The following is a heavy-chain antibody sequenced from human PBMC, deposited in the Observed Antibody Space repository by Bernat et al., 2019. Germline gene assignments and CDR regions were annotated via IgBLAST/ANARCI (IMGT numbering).Heavy chain of an antibody. Sequence: EVHLVESGGGLVKPGGSLRLSCAASGFGFNNAWMNWVRQAPGKGLEWVGRIKSKTDGGTKDYAAPVKGRFTISRDDSKNTLYLQMNSLKTEDTAVYYGTKDLYHLRIWYWGKGTLVTV. CDR1: GFGFNNAW. CDR3: TKDLYHLRIWY. D-gene: IGHD2/OR15-2a*01. CDR2: IKSKTDGGTK. J-gene: IGHJ4*02. V-gene: IGHV3-15*07.